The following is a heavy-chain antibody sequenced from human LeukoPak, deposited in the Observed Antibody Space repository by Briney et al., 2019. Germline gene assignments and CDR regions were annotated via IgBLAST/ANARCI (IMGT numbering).Heavy chain of an antibody. V-gene: IGHV3-21*01. D-gene: IGHD6-13*01. CDR3: ARARGAAASEYYFDY. CDR2: ISSSSSYI. CDR1: GFTFSSYS. J-gene: IGHJ4*02. Sequence: GGSLRLSCAASGFTFSSYSMNWVRQAPGKGVEWVSSISSSSSYIYYADSVKGRFTISRDNAKNSLYLQMNSLRAEDTAVYYCARARGAAASEYYFDYWGQGTLVTVSS.